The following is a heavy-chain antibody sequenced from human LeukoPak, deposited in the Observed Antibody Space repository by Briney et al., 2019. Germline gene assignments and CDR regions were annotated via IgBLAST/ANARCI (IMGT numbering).Heavy chain of an antibody. D-gene: IGHD2-15*01. CDR3: AREQRGYFDY. CDR1: GFPFTTYW. V-gene: IGHV3-7*04. CDR2: IHQDGSEK. J-gene: IGHJ4*02. Sequence: GRSLRLSCAASGFPFTTYWMSWVRQAPGKGLEWVANIHQDGSEKYYLDSVKGRFSISRDSAKNALYLQVNSLRVEDTVVYYCAREQRGYFDYWGQGTLVTVSS.